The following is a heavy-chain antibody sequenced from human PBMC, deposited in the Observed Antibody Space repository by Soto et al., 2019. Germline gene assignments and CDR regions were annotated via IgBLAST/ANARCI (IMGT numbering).Heavy chain of an antibody. CDR1: DGSISSTTYY. Sequence: QLHLQESGPGLVKSSGTLSLTCTVSDGSISSTTYYWGWIRQPPGKGLEWIGNVYYTGTTDYNPSFKSRVPISVDTSKNQFALKLRSVTAADTDMYYCARRSSWRGRGWFDPWGQGTQVTVSS. CDR2: VYYTGTT. D-gene: IGHD6-13*01. V-gene: IGHV4-39*01. J-gene: IGHJ5*02. CDR3: ARRSSWRGRGWFDP.